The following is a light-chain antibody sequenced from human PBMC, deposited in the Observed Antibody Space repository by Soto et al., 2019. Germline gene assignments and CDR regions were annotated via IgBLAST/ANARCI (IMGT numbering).Light chain of an antibody. J-gene: IGLJ1*01. CDR3: SSYTSISTYV. CDR1: SSDVGGYNF. V-gene: IGLV2-14*01. Sequence: QTVLTQPASVSGSPGQSITISCTGTSSDVGGYNFVSWYQQHPDEAPKLMIYDVTNRPSGVSNRFSGSKSGNTASLTISGLQAEDEADYYCSSYTSISTYVFGTGTKVTV. CDR2: DVT.